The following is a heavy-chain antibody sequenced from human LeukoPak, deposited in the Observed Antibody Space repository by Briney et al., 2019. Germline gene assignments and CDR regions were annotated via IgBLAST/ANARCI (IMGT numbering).Heavy chain of an antibody. CDR2: ISSSSSYI. V-gene: IGHV3-21*04. CDR1: GFTFTNYS. D-gene: IGHD1-26*01. J-gene: IGHJ3*02. CDR3: ARGGSYLSAFDI. Sequence: SGGSLRLSCAASGFTFTNYSMNWVRQAPGKGLEWVSSISSSSSYIFYADSMKGRFSISRDNAQNSLYLQMSSLRAEDTAVYYCARGGSYLSAFDIWGQGTMVTVSS.